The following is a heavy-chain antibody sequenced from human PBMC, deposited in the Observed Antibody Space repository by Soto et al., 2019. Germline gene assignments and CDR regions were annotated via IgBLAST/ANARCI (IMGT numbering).Heavy chain of an antibody. Sequence: QVQLVESGGGVVQPGRSLRLSCAASGFTFSSYGMHWVRQAPGKGLEWVAVIWYDGSNKYYADSVKGRFTISRDNSKNTLYLQMNSLRDKDTAVYYCAREILGYCSSTSCSGFDPWGQGTLVTVSS. CDR1: GFTFSSYG. J-gene: IGHJ5*02. V-gene: IGHV3-33*01. D-gene: IGHD2-2*01. CDR2: IWYDGSNK. CDR3: AREILGYCSSTSCSGFDP.